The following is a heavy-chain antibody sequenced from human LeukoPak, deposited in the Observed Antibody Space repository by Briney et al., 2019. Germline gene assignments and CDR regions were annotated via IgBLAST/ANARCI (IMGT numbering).Heavy chain of an antibody. CDR3: ARGIFGMVLNAFDL. J-gene: IGHJ3*01. Sequence: PSETLSLTCTVSGGSISSYYWTWIRQPPGRGLEGVGYISYGGSTNYNPSLKSRVTISVDTSTNQFSLKLSSVTAADTAVYYCARGIFGMVLNAFDLWGRGQWSPSLQ. D-gene: IGHD3-3*01. CDR2: ISYGGST. CDR1: GGSISSYY. V-gene: IGHV4-59*01.